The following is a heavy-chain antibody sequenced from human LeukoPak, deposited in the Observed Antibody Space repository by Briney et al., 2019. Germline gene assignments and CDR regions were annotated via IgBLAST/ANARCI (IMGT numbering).Heavy chain of an antibody. CDR1: GFTFSSSG. CDR2: IRYDGSEK. J-gene: IGHJ3*02. D-gene: IGHD4/OR15-4a*01. Sequence: PGGSLRLSCAASGFTFSSSGMHWVRQAPGKGLEWVAFIRYDGSEKYYTDSVKGRFTISRDNAKNSLYLQMNSLRAEDTGLYHCARGKAGLTTKVAFDIWGQGTMVTVSS. V-gene: IGHV3-30*02. CDR3: ARGKAGLTTKVAFDI.